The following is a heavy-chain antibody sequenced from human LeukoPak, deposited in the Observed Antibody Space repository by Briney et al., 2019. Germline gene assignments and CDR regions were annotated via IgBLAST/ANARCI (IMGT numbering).Heavy chain of an antibody. CDR3: ARSSGHSYGDFDY. D-gene: IGHD5-18*01. CDR2: THHSGAT. J-gene: IGHJ4*02. CDR1: GVSITSNY. V-gene: IGHV4-59*01. Sequence: NPSETPSLTCSVSGVSITSNYWSWIRQPPGKGLEWLGYTHHSGATSYNPSLKSRSTMSLDTSNNQFSLKLSSVTAADTAVYYCARSSGHSYGDFDYWGQGNLVTVSS.